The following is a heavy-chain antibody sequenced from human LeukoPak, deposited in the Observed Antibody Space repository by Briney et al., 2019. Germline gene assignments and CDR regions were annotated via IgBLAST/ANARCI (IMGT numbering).Heavy chain of an antibody. CDR1: GFTFSNYA. V-gene: IGHV3-23*01. CDR2: ISGSGGST. D-gene: IGHD1-1*01. CDR3: AKVEGASKASVY. Sequence: GGSLRLSCAAAGFTFSNYAMIWVRQAPGKGLEWVSSISGSGGSTYYADSVKGRFTISRDNSKNTLYLQMYSLRAEDAAVYYCAKVEGASKASVYWGQGALVTVSS. J-gene: IGHJ4*02.